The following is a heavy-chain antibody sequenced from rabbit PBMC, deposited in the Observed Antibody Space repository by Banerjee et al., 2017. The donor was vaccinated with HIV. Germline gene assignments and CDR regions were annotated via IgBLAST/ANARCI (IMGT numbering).Heavy chain of an antibody. J-gene: IGHJ4*01. CDR2: INTATGKA. V-gene: IGHV1S45*01. Sequence: QEQLEESGGGLVKPGGSLTLTCKASGFSFSDRDVMCWVRQAPGKGLEWIACINTATGKAVYASWAKGRFAISKTSSTTVTLQMTSLTAADTATYFCARDLASVVGWNFNLWGPGTLVTVS. D-gene: IGHD3-1*01. CDR3: ARDLASVVGWNFNL. CDR1: GFSFSDRDV.